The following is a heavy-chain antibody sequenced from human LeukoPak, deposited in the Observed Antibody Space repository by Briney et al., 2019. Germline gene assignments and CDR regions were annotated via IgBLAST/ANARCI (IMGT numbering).Heavy chain of an antibody. J-gene: IGHJ4*02. V-gene: IGHV3-9*01. D-gene: IGHD5-12*01. Sequence: GGSLRLSCAASGFTFDDYAMHWVRQAPGKGLEWVSGISWNSGSIGYADSVKGRFTISRDNAKNSLYLQMNSLSAEDTALYYCAKDKEMATSYGYYFDYWGQGTLVTVSS. CDR3: AKDKEMATSYGYYFDY. CDR1: GFTFDDYA. CDR2: ISWNSGSI.